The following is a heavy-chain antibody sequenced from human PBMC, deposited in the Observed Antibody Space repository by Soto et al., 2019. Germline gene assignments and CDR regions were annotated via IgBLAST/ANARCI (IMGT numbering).Heavy chain of an antibody. CDR3: TRRHYYGSGSYYNGYFDY. D-gene: IGHD3-10*01. V-gene: IGHV3-33*01. CDR2: IWYDGSNI. Sequence: LRLSCAASGFAFGSYAMHWVRRAPGKGLEWLAVIWYDGSNIYYADSVKGRFSISRDNSKNMLYLQMNSLRAEDTAVYYCTRRHYYGSGSYYNGYFDYWGQGTLVTVSS. CDR1: GFAFGSYA. J-gene: IGHJ4*02.